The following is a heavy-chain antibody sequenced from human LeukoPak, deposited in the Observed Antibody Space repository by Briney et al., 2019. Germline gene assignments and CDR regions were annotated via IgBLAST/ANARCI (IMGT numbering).Heavy chain of an antibody. CDR1: GFTLSSYW. J-gene: IGHJ3*02. V-gene: IGHV3-7*01. Sequence: GGSLRLSCAASGFTLSSYWLSWVRQAPGKGLEWVANIKQDGSEKYYVDSVKGRFTISRDNAKNSLYLQMNSLRAEDTAVYYCARGGRAAFYIWGQGTMVTVSS. CDR3: ARGGRAAFYI. CDR2: IKQDGSEK. D-gene: IGHD3-16*01.